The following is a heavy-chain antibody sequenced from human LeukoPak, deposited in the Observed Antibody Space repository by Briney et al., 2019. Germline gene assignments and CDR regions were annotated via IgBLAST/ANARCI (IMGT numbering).Heavy chain of an antibody. Sequence: SQTLSLTCTVSGGSISSGSYYWSWIRQPAGKGLEWIGRIYTSGSTNYNPSLKSRVTISVDTSKNQFSLKLSSVTAADTAVYYCARVQLAYYFDYWGQGTLVTVSS. V-gene: IGHV4-61*02. D-gene: IGHD1-1*01. CDR3: ARVQLAYYFDY. J-gene: IGHJ4*02. CDR1: GGSISSGSYY. CDR2: IYTSGST.